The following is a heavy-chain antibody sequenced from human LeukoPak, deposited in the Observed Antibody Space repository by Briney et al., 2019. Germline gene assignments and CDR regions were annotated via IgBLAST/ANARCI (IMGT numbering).Heavy chain of an antibody. CDR3: AKGFESIAAAGMDQH. CDR1: GFTFSSYG. CDR2: ISYDGSNK. Sequence: GGSLRLSCAASGFTFSSYGMHWVRQAPGKGLEWVAVISYDGSNKYYADSVKGRFTISRDNSRNTLYLQMNSLRAEDTAVYYCAKGFESIAAAGMDQHWGQGTLVTVSS. V-gene: IGHV3-30*18. D-gene: IGHD6-13*01. J-gene: IGHJ1*01.